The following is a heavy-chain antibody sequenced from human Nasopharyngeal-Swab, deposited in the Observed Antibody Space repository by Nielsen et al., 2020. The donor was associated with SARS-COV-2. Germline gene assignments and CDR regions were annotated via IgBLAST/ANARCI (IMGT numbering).Heavy chain of an antibody. CDR3: ARDGDGYNTH. D-gene: IGHD5-24*01. J-gene: IGHJ4*02. CDR1: GGSISSGSYY. V-gene: IGHV4-61*02. Sequence: SETLSLTCTVSGGSISSGSYYWSWIRQPAGKGLEWIGRIYTSGSTNYNPSLKSRVTISVDTSKNQFSLKLSSVTAADTAVYYCARDGDGYNTHWGQGTLVTVSS. CDR2: IYTSGST.